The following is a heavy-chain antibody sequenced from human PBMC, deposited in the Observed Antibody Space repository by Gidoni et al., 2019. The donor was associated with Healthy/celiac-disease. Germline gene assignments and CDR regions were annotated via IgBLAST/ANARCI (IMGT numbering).Heavy chain of an antibody. Sequence: QVQLVESGGGVVQPGRSLRLSCAASGFTFSSHAMHWVRQAPGKGLEWVAVISYDGSNKYYADAVKGRFTISRDNSKNTLYLQMNSLRAEDTAVYYCARDGQTYYYGSGSLDYWGQGTLVTVSS. CDR1: GFTFSSHA. CDR3: ARDGQTYYYGSGSLDY. J-gene: IGHJ4*02. D-gene: IGHD3-10*01. V-gene: IGHV3-30*01. CDR2: ISYDGSNK.